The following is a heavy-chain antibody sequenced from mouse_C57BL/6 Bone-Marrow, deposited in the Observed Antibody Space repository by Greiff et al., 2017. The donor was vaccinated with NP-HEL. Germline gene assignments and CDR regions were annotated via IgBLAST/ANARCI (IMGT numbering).Heavy chain of an antibody. V-gene: IGHV1-15*01. CDR2: IDPETGGT. Sequence: VKLQQSGAELVRPGASVTLSCKASGYTFTDYEMHWVKQTPVHGLEWIGAIDPETGGTAYNQKFKGKAILTADKSSSTAYMELRSLTSEDSAVYYCTRRDDGYLFAYWGQGTLVTVSA. J-gene: IGHJ3*01. D-gene: IGHD2-3*01. CDR1: GYTFTDYE. CDR3: TRRDDGYLFAY.